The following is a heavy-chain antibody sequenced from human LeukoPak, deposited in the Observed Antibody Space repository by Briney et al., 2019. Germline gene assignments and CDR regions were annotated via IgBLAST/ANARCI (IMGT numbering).Heavy chain of an antibody. Sequence: GRSLRLSCAASGFTFSSYAMSWVRQAPGKGLEWVSAISGSGGSTYYADSVKGRFTISRDNSKNTLYLQMNSLRAEDTAVYYCAKDPHGRYAEYFQHWGQGTLVTVSS. V-gene: IGHV3-23*01. CDR3: AKDPHGRYAEYFQH. CDR2: ISGSGGST. CDR1: GFTFSSYA. J-gene: IGHJ1*01. D-gene: IGHD1-26*01.